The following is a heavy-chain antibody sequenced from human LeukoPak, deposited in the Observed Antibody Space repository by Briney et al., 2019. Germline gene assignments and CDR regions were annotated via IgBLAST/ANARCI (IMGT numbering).Heavy chain of an antibody. Sequence: SVKVSCKASGHTLTEISMHGVRQAPGKGVEGMGGVDPEDGETIYAQKFQGRVTMTDDPSTDTAYMELSSLRSEDTSVYYCVTHFDSSGPDAFDIWGQGTMVTVSS. V-gene: IGHV1-24*01. J-gene: IGHJ3*02. CDR2: VDPEDGET. D-gene: IGHD3-22*01. CDR3: VTHFDSSGPDAFDI. CDR1: GHTLTEIS.